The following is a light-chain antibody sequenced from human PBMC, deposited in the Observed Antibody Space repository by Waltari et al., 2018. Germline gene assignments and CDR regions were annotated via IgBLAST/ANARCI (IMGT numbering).Light chain of an antibody. V-gene: IGKV3-11*01. CDR1: QSVSSY. CDR3: QQRSDWPLT. CDR2: DAS. Sequence: DIVLTQSPATLSLSPGEGATLSCRASQSVSSYLAWYQQKPGQAPRLLIYDASNRATGIPARFSGSGSGTDFTLTIGSLEPEDFAVYYCQQRSDWPLTFGGGTKVENK. J-gene: IGKJ4*01.